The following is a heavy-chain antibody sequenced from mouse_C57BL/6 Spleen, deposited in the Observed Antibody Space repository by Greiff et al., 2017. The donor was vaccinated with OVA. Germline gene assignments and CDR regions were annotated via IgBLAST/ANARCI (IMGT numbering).Heavy chain of an antibody. J-gene: IGHJ4*01. CDR1: GYSFTGYY. CDR2: INPSTGGT. Sequence: EVQLQQSGPELVKPGASVKISCKASGYSFTGYYMNWVKQSPEKSLEWIGEINPSTGGTTYNQKFKAKATLTVDKSSSTAYMQLKSLTSEDSAVYYCARPLYYAMDYWGQGTSVTVSS. CDR3: ARPLYYAMDY. V-gene: IGHV1-42*01.